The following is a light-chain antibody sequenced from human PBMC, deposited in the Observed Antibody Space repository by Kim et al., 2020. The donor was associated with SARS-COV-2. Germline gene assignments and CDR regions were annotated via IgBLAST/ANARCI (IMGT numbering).Light chain of an antibody. V-gene: IGKV3-20*01. CDR3: QQYGSS. CDR2: GAS. J-gene: IGKJ1*01. Sequence: TLSLSPGERATLSCRASQSVSSYLAWYQQKPGQAPRLLNYGASSRATGIPDRFSGSGSGTDFTLTINRLEPEDFAVYYCQQYGSSFGQGTKVDIK. CDR1: QSVSSY.